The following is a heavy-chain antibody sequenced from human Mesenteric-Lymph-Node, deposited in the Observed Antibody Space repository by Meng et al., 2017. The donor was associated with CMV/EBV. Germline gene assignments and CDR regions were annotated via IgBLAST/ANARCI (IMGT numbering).Heavy chain of an antibody. V-gene: IGHV3-23*01. CDR2: ISGNGISL. D-gene: IGHD1-26*01. CDR3: ANWWERPGTGWSDP. J-gene: IGHJ5*02. CDR1: GFTFESYA. Sequence: GGSLRLSCAASGFTFESYAMNWVRQAPGKGLEWVSGISGNGISLYYADSVKGRFTISKDDSKNTLYLQMNSLRVEDTAVYYCANWWERPGTGWSDPWGQGTLVTVSS.